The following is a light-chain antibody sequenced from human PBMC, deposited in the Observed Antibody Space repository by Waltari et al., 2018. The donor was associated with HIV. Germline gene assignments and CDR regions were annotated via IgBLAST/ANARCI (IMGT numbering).Light chain of an antibody. CDR2: DAS. J-gene: IGKJ3*01. Sequence: DIQMTQSPSSLSASVEDRVTITCQASQDISTYLTWYQQKPGKAPKLLIYDASNLETGVPSRFSGSGSGTDFTFTISSLQPEDIATYYCQQYDNLPFTFGPGTKVDIK. V-gene: IGKV1-33*01. CDR1: QDISTY. CDR3: QQYDNLPFT.